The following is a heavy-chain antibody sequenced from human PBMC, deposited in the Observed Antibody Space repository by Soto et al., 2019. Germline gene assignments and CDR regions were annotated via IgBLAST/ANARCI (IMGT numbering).Heavy chain of an antibody. Sequence: SETLSLTCTVSRGSISSGDFYWSWIRQPPGKGLEWIGYIYYSGVTYYNPSLKSRVTISVDTSKNQFSLKLSSVTAADTAVYYCARVARPLVRGVIISPWFDSWGQGTLVTVSS. CDR1: RGSISSGDFY. V-gene: IGHV4-30-4*01. CDR2: IYYSGVT. D-gene: IGHD3-10*01. J-gene: IGHJ5*01. CDR3: ARVARPLVRGVIISPWFDS.